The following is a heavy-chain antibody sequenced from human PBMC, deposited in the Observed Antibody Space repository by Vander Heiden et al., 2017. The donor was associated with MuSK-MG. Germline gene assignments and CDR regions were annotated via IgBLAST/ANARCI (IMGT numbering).Heavy chain of an antibody. CDR3: AREPDYYGSGSYLTPDAFDI. CDR1: SAA. CDR2: TYYRSKWYN. D-gene: IGHD3-10*01. J-gene: IGHJ3*02. Sequence: SAAWNWIRQSPSRGLEWLGRTYYRSKWYNDYAVSVKSRITINPDTSKNQFSLQLNSVTPEDTAVYYCAREPDYYGSGSYLTPDAFDIWGQGTMVTVSS. V-gene: IGHV6-1*01.